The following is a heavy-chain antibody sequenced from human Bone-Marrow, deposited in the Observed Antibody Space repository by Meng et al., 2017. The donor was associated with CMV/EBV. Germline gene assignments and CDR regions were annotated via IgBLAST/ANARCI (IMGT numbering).Heavy chain of an antibody. CDR1: GGSIRSYY. CDR3: ARDLGSSWPGY. V-gene: IGHV4-59*12. D-gene: IGHD6-13*01. Sequence: GSLRLSCTVSGGSIRSYYWSWIRRPPGKGLEWIGYIYYSGSTNYNPSLKSRVTISVDTSKNQFSLKLSSVTAADTAVYYCARDLGSSWPGYWGQGTLVTVSS. CDR2: IYYSGST. J-gene: IGHJ4*02.